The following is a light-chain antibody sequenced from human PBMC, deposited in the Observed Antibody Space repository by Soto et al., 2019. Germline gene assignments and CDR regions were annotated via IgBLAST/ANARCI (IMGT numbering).Light chain of an antibody. V-gene: IGKV3-15*01. CDR2: DTS. CDR1: QSVSSK. J-gene: IGKJ5*01. Sequence: EIVMTQSPATLSVSPWERAALSCRASQSVSSKLAWYRQRPGQAPRLVIYDTSTRATGVPARFSGSGPGTEFTLTISSLQSEDFGVYYCQQYNDWFSITFGQGTRLEIK. CDR3: QQYNDWFSIT.